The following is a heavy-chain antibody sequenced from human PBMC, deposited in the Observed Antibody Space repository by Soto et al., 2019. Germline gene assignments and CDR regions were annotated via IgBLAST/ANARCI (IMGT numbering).Heavy chain of an antibody. D-gene: IGHD4-17*01. Sequence: SETLSLTCTVSGGSISSGDYYWSWIRQPPGKCLEWIGYIYYSGSTYYNPSLKSRVTISVDTSKNQFSLKLSSVTAADTAVYYCARARHDYGDYYYGMDVWGQGTTVTVYS. V-gene: IGHV4-30-4*01. J-gene: IGHJ6*02. CDR3: ARARHDYGDYYYGMDV. CDR1: GGSISSGDYY. CDR2: IYYSGST.